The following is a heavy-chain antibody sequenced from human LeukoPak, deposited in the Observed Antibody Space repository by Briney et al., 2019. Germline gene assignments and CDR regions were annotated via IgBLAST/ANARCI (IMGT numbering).Heavy chain of an antibody. CDR1: GYTFTSYG. CDR2: ISAYNGNT. D-gene: IGHD3-22*01. J-gene: IGHJ5*02. CDR3: ARADRYYYDSSGPLGP. Sequence: GASVKVSCKASGYTFTSYGISWVRQAPGQGLEWMGWISAYNGNTNYAQNFQGRVTFTADTSTGTAYMELSSLRSEDTAVYYCARADRYYYDSSGPLGPWGQGTLVTVSS. V-gene: IGHV1-18*01.